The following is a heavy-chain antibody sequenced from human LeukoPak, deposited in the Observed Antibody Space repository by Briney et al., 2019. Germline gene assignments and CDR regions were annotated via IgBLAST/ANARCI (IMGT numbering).Heavy chain of an antibody. CDR3: ARDRNWNYDY. Sequence: GGSLRLSCAASGFTFSDYTMDWVRQAPGKGLEWVSSIGGSGDSIYYADSVKGRFTISRDNAKSSLDLQMHSLRAEDTAVYYCARDRNWNYDYWGQGTLVTVSS. CDR1: GFTFSDYT. J-gene: IGHJ4*02. CDR2: IGGSGDSI. V-gene: IGHV3-21*01. D-gene: IGHD1-7*01.